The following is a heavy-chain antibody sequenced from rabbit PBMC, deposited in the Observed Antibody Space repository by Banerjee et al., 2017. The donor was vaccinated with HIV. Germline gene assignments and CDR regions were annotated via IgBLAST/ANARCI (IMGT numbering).Heavy chain of an antibody. CDR1: GIDFSSTCY. V-gene: IGHV1S40*01. Sequence: QSVEESGGDLVKPGASLTLTCTASGIDFSSTCYMCWVRQAPGKGLEWITCTNTGSGSIWYASWAKGRFTISKASSTTVTLQMTSLTAADTATYFCARDSGTSFSSYGMDLWGPGTLVTVS. J-gene: IGHJ6*01. CDR2: TNTGSGSI. CDR3: ARDSGTSFSSYGMDL. D-gene: IGHD8-1*01.